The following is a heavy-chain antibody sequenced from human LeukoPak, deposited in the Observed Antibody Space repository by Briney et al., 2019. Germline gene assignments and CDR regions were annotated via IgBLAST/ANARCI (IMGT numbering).Heavy chain of an antibody. CDR2: ISSSSSYI. Sequence: GGSLRHSCAASGFTFSSYSMNWVRQAPGKGLEWVSSISSSSSYIYYADSVKGRFTISRDNAKNSLYLQMNSLRAEDTAVYYCATQRHPSDHLFDYWGQGTLVTVSS. CDR3: ATQRHPSDHLFDY. J-gene: IGHJ4*02. V-gene: IGHV3-21*01. CDR1: GFTFSSYS. D-gene: IGHD1-1*01.